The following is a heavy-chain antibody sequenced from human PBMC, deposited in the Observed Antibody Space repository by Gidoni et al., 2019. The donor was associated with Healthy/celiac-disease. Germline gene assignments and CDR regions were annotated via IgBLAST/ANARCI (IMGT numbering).Heavy chain of an antibody. Sequence: QVTLKESGPVLVKPTETLTLTCTVSGFSLSNARMGVSWIRQPPGKALEWLAHIFSNDEKSYSTSLKSRLTISKDTSKSQVVLTMTNMDPVDTATYYCARILSSYGSSSPLIDPWGQGTLVTVSS. D-gene: IGHD6-13*01. CDR1: GFSLSNARMG. CDR3: ARILSSYGSSSPLIDP. V-gene: IGHV2-26*01. CDR2: IFSNDEK. J-gene: IGHJ5*02.